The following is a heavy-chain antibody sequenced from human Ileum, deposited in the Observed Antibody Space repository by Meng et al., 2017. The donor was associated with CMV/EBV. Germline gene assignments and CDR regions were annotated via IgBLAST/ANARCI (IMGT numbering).Heavy chain of an antibody. CDR3: VPYSGSSFRFDP. J-gene: IGHJ5*02. Sequence: SCKASGYTFHDYFIQWMRQAPGQGLEWMGWIKFNSGGTNYAQKFQGRVTMTRDTSVSTAYMELNSLRSDDTAVYYCVPYSGSSFRFDPWGQGTLVTVSS. CDR1: GYTFHDYF. D-gene: IGHD5-12*01. V-gene: IGHV1-2*02. CDR2: IKFNSGGT.